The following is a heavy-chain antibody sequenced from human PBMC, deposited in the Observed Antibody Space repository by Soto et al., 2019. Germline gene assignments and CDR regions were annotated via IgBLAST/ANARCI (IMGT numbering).Heavy chain of an antibody. V-gene: IGHV3-23*01. CDR3: AKEFIPAASNPCLADY. CDR2: ISGSGGST. CDR1: GFTFSSYA. D-gene: IGHD6-13*01. J-gene: IGHJ4*02. Sequence: EVQLLESGGGLVQPGGSLRLSCAASGFTFSSYAMSWVRQAPGKGLEWVSAISGSGGSTYYADSVKGRFTISRDNSKNTLYLQMNSLRAEDTAVYYCAKEFIPAASNPCLADYWGQGTLVTVSS.